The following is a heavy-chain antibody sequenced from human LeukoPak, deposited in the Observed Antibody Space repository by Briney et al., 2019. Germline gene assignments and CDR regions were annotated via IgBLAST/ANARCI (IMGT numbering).Heavy chain of an antibody. CDR3: ARGSLWFGELSPGDV. V-gene: IGHV3-21*01. CDR2: ISSSSSYI. Sequence: GGSLRLSCAASGFTFSSHSMNWVRQAPGKGLEWVSSISSSSSYIYYADSVKGRFTISRDNAKNSLYLQMNSLRAEDTAVYYCARGSLWFGELSPGDVWGKGTTVTVSS. J-gene: IGHJ6*04. D-gene: IGHD3-10*01. CDR1: GFTFSSHS.